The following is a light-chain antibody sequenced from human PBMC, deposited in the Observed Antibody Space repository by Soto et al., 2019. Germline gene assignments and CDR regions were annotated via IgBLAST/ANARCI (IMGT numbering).Light chain of an antibody. CDR3: QMWDSSSDHHV. Sequence: SYELTQPPSLSVAPGQTAKITCERDNIGTKSVHWHQQKPGQAPVLVVYNNRDRPSGIPERFSGSKYGNMATLTISRVETADEADYYCQMWDSSSDHHVFGGGTKLTVL. V-gene: IGLV3-21*02. CDR1: NIGTKS. CDR2: NNR. J-gene: IGLJ2*01.